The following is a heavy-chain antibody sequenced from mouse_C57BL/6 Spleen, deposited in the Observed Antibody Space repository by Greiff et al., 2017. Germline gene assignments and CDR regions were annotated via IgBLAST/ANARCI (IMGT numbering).Heavy chain of an antibody. Sequence: QVQLQQPGAELVKPGASVKLSCKASGYTFTSYWMQWVKQRPGQGLEWIGESDPSDSYTNYNQKFKGKATLTVDTSSSTAYMQLSSLTSEDSAVYYCARNDGSSWDYWGQGTTLTVSS. CDR3: ARNDGSSWDY. J-gene: IGHJ2*01. V-gene: IGHV1-50*01. CDR1: GYTFTSYW. CDR2: SDPSDSYT. D-gene: IGHD1-1*01.